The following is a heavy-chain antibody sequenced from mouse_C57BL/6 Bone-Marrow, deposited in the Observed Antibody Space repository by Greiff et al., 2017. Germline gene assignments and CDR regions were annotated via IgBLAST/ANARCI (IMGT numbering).Heavy chain of an antibody. J-gene: IGHJ4*01. CDR2: ISSGRSTI. D-gene: IGHD3-2*02. Sequence: EVNVVESGGGLVKPGGSLKLSCAASGFTFSDYGMHWVRQAPEQGLEWVAYISSGRSTIYYADPVKGRFTIYSYNATNTLFLQMTSLRSEYTAMYYCARGAQAPYYYAIDYWGQGTSVTVSS. CDR3: ARGAQAPYYYAIDY. V-gene: IGHV5-17*01. CDR1: GFTFSDYG.